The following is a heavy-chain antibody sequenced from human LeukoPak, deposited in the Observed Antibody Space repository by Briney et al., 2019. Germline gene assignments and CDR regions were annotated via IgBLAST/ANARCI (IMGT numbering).Heavy chain of an antibody. CDR3: ARDLGERIAAAGIPPGTNYYYYYYMDV. V-gene: IGHV3-7*01. Sequence: GGSLRLSCAASRFTFSDYYMTWVRQAPGRGLEWVANIKEDGSEKYYVDSVKGRFTISRDNAKNSLYLQMNSLRAEDTAVYYCARDLGERIAAAGIPPGTNYYYYYYMDVWGKGTTVTVSS. D-gene: IGHD6-13*01. J-gene: IGHJ6*03. CDR2: IKEDGSEK. CDR1: RFTFSDYY.